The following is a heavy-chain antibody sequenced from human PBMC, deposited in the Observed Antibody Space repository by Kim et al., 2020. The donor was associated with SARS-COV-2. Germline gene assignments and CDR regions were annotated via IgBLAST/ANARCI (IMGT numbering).Heavy chain of an antibody. J-gene: IGHJ3*02. CDR1: GFTFSSYS. CDR3: ARDREYRGAFDI. D-gene: IGHD5-12*01. Sequence: GGSLRLSCAASGFTFSSYSMNWVRQAPGKGLEWVSSISSSSSYIYYADSVKGRFTISRDNAKNSLYLQMNSLRAEDTAVYYCARDREYRGAFDIWGQGTMVTVSS. V-gene: IGHV3-21*01. CDR2: ISSSSSYI.